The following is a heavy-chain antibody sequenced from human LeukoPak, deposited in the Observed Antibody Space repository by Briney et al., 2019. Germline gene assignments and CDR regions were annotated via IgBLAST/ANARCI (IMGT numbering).Heavy chain of an antibody. V-gene: IGHV1-2*02. CDR3: ARTYYYARDAFDI. Sequence: ASVKVSCKASGYTFTGYYMHWVRQAPGQGLEWMGWINPNSGGTNYAQKFQGRVTMTRDTSTSTVYMELSSLRSEDTAVYYCARTYYYARDAFDIWGQGTMVTVSS. CDR2: INPNSGGT. D-gene: IGHD3-10*01. CDR1: GYTFTGYY. J-gene: IGHJ3*02.